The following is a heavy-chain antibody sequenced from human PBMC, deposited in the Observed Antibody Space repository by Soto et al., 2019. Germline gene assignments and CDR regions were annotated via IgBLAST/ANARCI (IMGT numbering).Heavy chain of an antibody. J-gene: IGHJ6*02. CDR2: INHSGST. CDR1: GGSFSGYY. Sequence: SETLSLTCAVYGGSFSGYYWSWIRQPPGKGLEWIGEINHSGSTNYNPSLKSRVTISVDTSKNQSSLKLSSVTAADTAVYYCGRGEADFWSGPRYYYYGMDVWGQGTTVTVSS. D-gene: IGHD3-3*01. V-gene: IGHV4-34*01. CDR3: GRGEADFWSGPRYYYYGMDV.